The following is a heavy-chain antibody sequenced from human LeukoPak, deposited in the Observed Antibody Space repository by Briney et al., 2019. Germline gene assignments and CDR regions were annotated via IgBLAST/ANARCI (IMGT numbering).Heavy chain of an antibody. D-gene: IGHD6-13*01. J-gene: IGHJ4*01. Sequence: GESLKISCKGSGYSFSDEWIGWVRQMPGEGLEWMGNIYPGDSDTRYSPSFQGQVTISADKSINPAYLPWSSLRASDTAMYYCARRFSSSWYFDYWGLGTLVTVSS. V-gene: IGHV5-51*01. CDR1: GYSFSDEW. CDR2: IYPGDSDT. CDR3: ARRFSSSWYFDY.